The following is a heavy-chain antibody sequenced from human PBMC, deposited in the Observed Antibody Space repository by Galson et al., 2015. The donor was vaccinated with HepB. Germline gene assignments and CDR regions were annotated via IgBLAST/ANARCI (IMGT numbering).Heavy chain of an antibody. Sequence: SLRLSCAASGFIFNIYGMHWVRQAPGKGLEWVAVISYDGTKKYYADSVKGRFSISRDNSKNTLYLQMNSLRAEDTALYYCAREGYSLYTSSWLDYWGQGTLVTVSS. D-gene: IGHD6-13*01. CDR3: AREGYSLYTSSWLDY. CDR2: ISYDGTKK. CDR1: GFIFNIYG. J-gene: IGHJ4*02. V-gene: IGHV3-33*01.